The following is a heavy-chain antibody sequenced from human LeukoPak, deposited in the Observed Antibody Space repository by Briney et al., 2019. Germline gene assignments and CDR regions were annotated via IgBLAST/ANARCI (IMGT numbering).Heavy chain of an antibody. CDR2: IYPGDSDT. CDR3: ARSTYYDFWSGRNWFDP. V-gene: IGHV5-51*01. J-gene: IGHJ5*02. CDR1: GYSFTSYW. Sequence: PGESLKISCKGSGYSFTSYWIGWVRQMPGKGLEWMGIIYPGDSDTRYSPSFQGQVTISADKSISTAYLQWSSLKASDTAMYYCARSTYYDFWSGRNWFDPWGQGALVTVSS. D-gene: IGHD3-3*01.